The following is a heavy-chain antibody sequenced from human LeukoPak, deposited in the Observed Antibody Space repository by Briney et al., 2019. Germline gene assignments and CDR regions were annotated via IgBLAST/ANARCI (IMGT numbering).Heavy chain of an antibody. D-gene: IGHD4-17*01. V-gene: IGHV4-30-2*01. J-gene: IGHJ4*02. CDR1: GGSISSGGYS. CDR3: ARDRYGDHTYFDY. Sequence: SETLSLTCAVSGGSISSGGYSWSWIRQPPGKGLEWIGYIYHSGSTYYNPSLKSRVTISVDRSKNQFSLKLNSVTAAHTAVYYCARDRYGDHTYFDYWGQGTLVTVSS. CDR2: IYHSGST.